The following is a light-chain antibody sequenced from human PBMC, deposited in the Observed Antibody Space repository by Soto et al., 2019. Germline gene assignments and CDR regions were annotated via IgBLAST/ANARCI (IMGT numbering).Light chain of an antibody. J-gene: IGLJ1*01. CDR1: NIGSTS. CDR3: QVWDSSSDHLV. CDR2: YDS. V-gene: IGLV3-21*04. Sequence: SYELTQPPSVSVAPGKTARITCGGNNIGSTSVHWYQQKPGQAPVLVIYYDSDRPSGIPERFSGSNSGNTATLTISRVEAGDEADYYWQVWDSSSDHLVFGTGTKLTVL.